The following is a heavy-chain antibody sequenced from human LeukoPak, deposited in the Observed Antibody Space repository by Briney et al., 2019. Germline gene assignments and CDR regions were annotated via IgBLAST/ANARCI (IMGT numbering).Heavy chain of an antibody. V-gene: IGHV4-59*08. D-gene: IGHD2-2*01. CDR1: GGSISSYY. CDR2: IYYSWST. Sequence: SETLSLTCTVSGGSISSYYWSWIRQPPGKGLEWIGYIYYSWSTNYKSSLKSRVTISVDTSNNQFSLKLSSVTAADTAVYYCARVARCTSCFDVDYWGQGTLVTVSS. CDR3: ARVARCTSCFDVDY. J-gene: IGHJ4*02.